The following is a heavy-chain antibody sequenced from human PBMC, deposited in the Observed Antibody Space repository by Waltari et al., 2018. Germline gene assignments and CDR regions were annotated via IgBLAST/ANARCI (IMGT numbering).Heavy chain of an antibody. CDR1: GYTFNGYY. V-gene: IGHV1-2*06. D-gene: IGHD4-17*01. Sequence: QVHLVQSGAEVKKPGASVKVSCKAAGYTFNGYYIQWVRRAPGQGLAWMGRINPNSGDTNYAQKFQGRVTLTRDTSINTAYMELSSLKSDDTAVYYCARDLGSDYGNRDYWGQGTLVTVPS. CDR2: INPNSGDT. CDR3: ARDLGSDYGNRDY. J-gene: IGHJ4*02.